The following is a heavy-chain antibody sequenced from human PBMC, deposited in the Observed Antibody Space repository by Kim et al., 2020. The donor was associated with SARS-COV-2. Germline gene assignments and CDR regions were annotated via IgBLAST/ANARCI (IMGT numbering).Heavy chain of an antibody. Sequence: GGSLRLSCAASGFTFSSYAMSWVRQAPGKGLEWVSTISGRGGSTYYADSVKGRFTISRDNSENTLYLQMNSLRAEDTALYYCAKDDTSWPRAWFDPWGQGTLVTVSS. D-gene: IGHD2-2*01. CDR1: GFTFSSYA. CDR2: ISGRGGST. V-gene: IGHV3-23*01. J-gene: IGHJ5*02. CDR3: AKDDTSWPRAWFDP.